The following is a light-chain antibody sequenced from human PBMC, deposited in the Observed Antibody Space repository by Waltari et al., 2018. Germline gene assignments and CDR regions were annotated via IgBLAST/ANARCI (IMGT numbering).Light chain of an antibody. J-gene: IGLJ2*01. Sequence: SYELTQPPSVSVSPGQTASITCSGDKLGDKYACWYYQKPGQSPVLVIYEDSKRPSGSPERFSGSNSGNTATLTISGTQAMDEADYYCQAWDSGTAVFGGGTKLTV. CDR1: KLGDKY. CDR2: EDS. CDR3: QAWDSGTAV. V-gene: IGLV3-1*01.